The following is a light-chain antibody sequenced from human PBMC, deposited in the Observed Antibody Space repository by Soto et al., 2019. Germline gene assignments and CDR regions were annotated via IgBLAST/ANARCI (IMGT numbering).Light chain of an antibody. CDR3: SSYTSSSTPYV. V-gene: IGLV2-14*01. CDR1: SSDVGGYNY. Sequence: QSALTQPASVSGSPGQSITISCTGTSSDVGGYNYVSWYQQYPVKAPKLMIYDVTNRPSGVSDRFSGSKFGNTASLTISGLQAEDEADYYCSSYTSSSTPYVFGTGTKVTVL. J-gene: IGLJ1*01. CDR2: DVT.